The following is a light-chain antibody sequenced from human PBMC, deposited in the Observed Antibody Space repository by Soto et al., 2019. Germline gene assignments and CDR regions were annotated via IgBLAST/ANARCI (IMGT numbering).Light chain of an antibody. CDR3: QQYNNWPRT. J-gene: IGKJ3*01. CDR2: SVS. V-gene: IGKV3D-15*01. CDR1: QSVSSN. Sequence: EIEMTQSPATLSVSPGERATLSSRACQSVSSNLAWYQQKPGQAPRLLLYSVSTRATGIPARFSGSGSGTEFTLTINSPQSEDFAVYYCQQYNNWPRTFGPGTKVDF.